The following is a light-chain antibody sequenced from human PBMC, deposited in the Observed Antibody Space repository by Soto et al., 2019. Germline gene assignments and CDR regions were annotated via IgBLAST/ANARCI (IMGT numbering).Light chain of an antibody. CDR1: SSDVGSYNL. CDR2: EVS. V-gene: IGLV2-23*02. J-gene: IGLJ3*02. Sequence: QSVLTQPASVSGSPGQSITISCTGTSSDVGSYNLVSWYQQHPGKAPKLMIYEVSKRPSGVSNRFSGSKSGNTASLTISGLQAEDEAGYYCCSYACSSTWVFGGGTKLTLL. CDR3: CSYACSSTWV.